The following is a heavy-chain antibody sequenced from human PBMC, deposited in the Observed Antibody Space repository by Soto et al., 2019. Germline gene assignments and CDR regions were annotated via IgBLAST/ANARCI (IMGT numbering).Heavy chain of an antibody. V-gene: IGHV1-2*02. D-gene: IGHD1-1*01. CDR2: INPSGGGT. J-gene: IGHJ4*02. CDR1: GYTFTTYY. CDR3: AREPATAKPEGVDF. Sequence: ASVKVSCKASGYTFTTYYMHWVRQAPGQGLEWMGIINPSGGGTKYAPKFQGGVTMTRDTSITTAYMELSRLRSGDTAVYYCAREPATAKPEGVDFWGQGTLVTVSS.